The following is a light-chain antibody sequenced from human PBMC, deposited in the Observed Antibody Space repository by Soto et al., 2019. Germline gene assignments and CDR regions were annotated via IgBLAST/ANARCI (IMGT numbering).Light chain of an antibody. J-gene: IGLJ2*01. CDR1: SSDVGGYNY. Sequence: QSALTQPASVSASPGQSVSISCTGTSSDVGGYNYVSWYQHYPGQAPKLIIYDVSNRPSGISNRFSGSKSGNTASLTISGLQAEDEADYYCSAFARSSTLVFGGGTKLTVL. V-gene: IGLV2-14*03. CDR3: SAFARSSTLV. CDR2: DVS.